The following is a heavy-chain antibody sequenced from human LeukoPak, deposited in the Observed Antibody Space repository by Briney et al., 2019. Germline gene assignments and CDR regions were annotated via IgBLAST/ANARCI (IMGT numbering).Heavy chain of an antibody. J-gene: IGHJ6*02. V-gene: IGHV3-7*01. D-gene: IGHD2-2*01. CDR1: GFIFCMYC. CDR3: ARDAPLREVEPADRGNYHSYYGMDV. Sequence: PGVPLRLSCAASGFIFCMYCMKWPPHSPGEGLEWVADIKQYGSERYYVDSVKGRFTISRDNAKNSLYLQMASPRGEATALYYFARDAPLREVEPADRGNYHSYYGMDVWGQGTTVTVSS. CDR2: IKQYGSER.